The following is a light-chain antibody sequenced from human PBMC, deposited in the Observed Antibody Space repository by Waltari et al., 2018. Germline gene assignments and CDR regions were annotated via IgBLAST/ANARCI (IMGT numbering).Light chain of an antibody. CDR3: QKYGTLPAT. J-gene: IGKJ1*01. Sequence: EIVLTQSPGTLSLFPGERATLSCRASQSVRRFLAWYQQKLGQAPRLLIYEATSRATGIPDRFSGSGFGTDFSLIISRLEPEDFAVYYCQKYGTLPATFGQGTKVEIK. V-gene: IGKV3-20*01. CDR1: QSVRRF. CDR2: EAT.